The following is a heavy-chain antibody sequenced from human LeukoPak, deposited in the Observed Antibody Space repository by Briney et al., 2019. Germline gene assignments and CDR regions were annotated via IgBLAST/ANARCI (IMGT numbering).Heavy chain of an antibody. D-gene: IGHD5-18*01. J-gene: IGHJ4*02. CDR2: ISISGGTI. CDR3: AKDPGSNSYGSFDN. CDR1: GFTFSSYE. V-gene: IGHV3-48*03. Sequence: GGSLRLSCAASGFTFSSYEVNWVRQAPGKGLEWVSSISISGGTIYYADSVKGRFTISRDNSKNTLYLQMNSLRVEDTAIYYCAKDPGSNSYGSFDNWGQGTLVTVSS.